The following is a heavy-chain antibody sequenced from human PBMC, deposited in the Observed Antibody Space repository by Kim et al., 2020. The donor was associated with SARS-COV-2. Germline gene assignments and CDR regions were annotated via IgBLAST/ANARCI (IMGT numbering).Heavy chain of an antibody. J-gene: IGHJ2*01. CDR2: IGTAGDT. D-gene: IGHD1-26*01. CDR1: GFTFSSYD. V-gene: IGHV3-13*01. CDR3: ARGPYSGSYYFVRQAGWYFDL. Sequence: GGSLRLSCAASGFTFSSYDMHWVRQATGKGLEWVSAIGTAGDTYYPGSVKGRFTISRENAKNSLYLQMNSLRAGDTAVYYCARGPYSGSYYFVRQAGWYFDLWGRGTLVTVSS.